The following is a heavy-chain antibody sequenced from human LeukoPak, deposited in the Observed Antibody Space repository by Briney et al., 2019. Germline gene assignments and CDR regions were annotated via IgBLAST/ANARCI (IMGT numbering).Heavy chain of an antibody. J-gene: IGHJ6*03. Sequence: PSETLSLTCAVYGGSFSGYYWSWIRQPPGKGLEWIGEINHSGSTNYNPSLKSRVTISVDTSKNQFSLKLSSVTAADTAVYYCARGYGGIYYYYMDVWGKGTTVTVSS. D-gene: IGHD3-16*01. V-gene: IGHV4-34*01. CDR2: INHSGST. CDR1: GGSFSGYY. CDR3: ARGYGGIYYYYMDV.